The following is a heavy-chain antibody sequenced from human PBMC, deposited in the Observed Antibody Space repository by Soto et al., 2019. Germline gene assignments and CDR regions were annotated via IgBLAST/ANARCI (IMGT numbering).Heavy chain of an antibody. CDR3: AKDGGYSYGLAEYFQH. CDR2: ISYDGSNK. Sequence: GGSLRLSCAASGFTFSSYGMHWVRQAPGKGLEWVAVISYDGSNKYYADSVKGRFTISRDNSKNTLYLQMNSLRAEDTAVYYCAKDGGYSYGLAEYFQHWGQGTLVTVSS. V-gene: IGHV3-30*18. D-gene: IGHD5-18*01. J-gene: IGHJ1*01. CDR1: GFTFSSYG.